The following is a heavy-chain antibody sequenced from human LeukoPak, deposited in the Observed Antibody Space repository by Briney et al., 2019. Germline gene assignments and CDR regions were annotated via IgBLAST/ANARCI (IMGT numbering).Heavy chain of an antibody. CDR2: ISGSGGST. V-gene: IGHV3-23*01. CDR3: AKRPDYYDSSGYFDY. D-gene: IGHD3-22*01. J-gene: IGHJ4*02. CDR1: GFTFSSYA. Sequence: GGSLRLSCAASGFTFSSYAMSWVRQAPGKGLEWVSVISGSGGSTYSAESVKGRFTISRDNSKNTLYLQMNSLRVEDTAVYYCAKRPDYYDSSGYFDYWGQGTLVTVSS.